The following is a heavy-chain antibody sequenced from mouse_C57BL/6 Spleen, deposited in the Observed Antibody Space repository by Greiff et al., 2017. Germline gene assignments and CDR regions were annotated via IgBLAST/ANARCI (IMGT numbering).Heavy chain of an antibody. D-gene: IGHD1-1*01. CDR2: IHPNSGST. CDR3: AREGPYYYGSSWYFDV. CDR1: GYTFPSYW. Sequence: VQLQQPGAELVKPGASVKLSCKASGYTFPSYWMHWVKQRPGQGLEWIGMIHPNSGSTNYNEKFKSKATLTVDKSSSTAYMQLSSLTSEDSAVYYCAREGPYYYGSSWYFDVWGTGTTVTVSS. V-gene: IGHV1-64*01. J-gene: IGHJ1*03.